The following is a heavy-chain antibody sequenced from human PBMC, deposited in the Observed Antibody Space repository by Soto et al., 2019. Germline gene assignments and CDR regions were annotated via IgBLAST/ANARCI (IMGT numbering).Heavy chain of an antibody. CDR1: GGSVSSGSYY. D-gene: IGHD6-13*01. Sequence: SETLSLTCTVSGGSVSSGSYYWSWIRQPPGKGLEWIGYIYYSGSTNYNPSLKSRVTISVDTSKNQFSLKLSSVTAAVTAVYYCARGAPSSSWFDYWGQGTLVTVSS. CDR2: IYYSGST. J-gene: IGHJ4*02. V-gene: IGHV4-61*01. CDR3: ARGAPSSSWFDY.